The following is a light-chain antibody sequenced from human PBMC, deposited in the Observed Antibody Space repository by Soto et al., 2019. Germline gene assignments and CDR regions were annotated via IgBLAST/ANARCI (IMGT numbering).Light chain of an antibody. J-gene: IGLJ2*01. V-gene: IGLV2-14*01. Sequence: QSALTQPASVSGSPGQSITISCTGTSSDVGGHNYVSWYQHHPGKAPKLMIYEVSNRPSGVSNRFSGSKSGNTASLTISGLQAEDEADYYCSSYTSSSTLGIFGGGTKLTVL. CDR2: EVS. CDR1: SSDVGGHNY. CDR3: SSYTSSSTLGI.